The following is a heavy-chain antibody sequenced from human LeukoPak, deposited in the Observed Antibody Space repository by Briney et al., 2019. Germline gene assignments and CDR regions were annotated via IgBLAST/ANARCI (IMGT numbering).Heavy chain of an antibody. CDR1: GFTFSSYW. D-gene: IGHD5-24*01. CDR2: IKQDGSEK. Sequence: GGSLRLSCAASGFTFSSYWMTWVRQAPGKGLEWVANIKQDGSEKYYVDSVKGRFTISRDNAKNSLYRQMNSLRAEDTAVYYCAGGRDVYRYWGQGTPVTVSS. J-gene: IGHJ4*02. V-gene: IGHV3-7*01. CDR3: AGGRDVYRY.